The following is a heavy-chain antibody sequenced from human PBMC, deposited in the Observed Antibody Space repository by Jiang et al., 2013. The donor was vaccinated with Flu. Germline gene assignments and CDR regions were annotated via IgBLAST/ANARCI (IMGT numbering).Heavy chain of an antibody. CDR3: ARRQPRSYSGRFYYYYYGLDI. D-gene: IGHD1-26*01. CDR1: GGSLNSDDYF. J-gene: IGHJ6*02. CDR2: IYYTGSA. V-gene: IGHV4-30-4*01. Sequence: GLVKPSQTLSLTCTVSGGSLNSDDYFWSWIRQPPGKGLEWVGHIYYTGSAYYNPSLKSRVTISVDTSKNQFSLKLNSVTAADTAVYFCARRQPRSYSGRFYYYYYGLDIWGQGTTVTVSS.